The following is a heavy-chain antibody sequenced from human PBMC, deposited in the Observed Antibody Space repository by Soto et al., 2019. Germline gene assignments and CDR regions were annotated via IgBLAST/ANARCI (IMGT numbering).Heavy chain of an antibody. V-gene: IGHV4-59*01. D-gene: IGHD5-12*01. CDR2: IYYSGST. CDR3: ARETGYDSPFDY. CDR1: GGSISSYD. J-gene: IGHJ4*02. Sequence: PSETLSLTCTVSGGSISSYDWSWIRQPPGKGLEWIGYIYYSGSTNYNPSLKSRVTISVDTSKNQFSLKLSSVTAADTAVYYCARETGYDSPFDYWGQGTLVTVSS.